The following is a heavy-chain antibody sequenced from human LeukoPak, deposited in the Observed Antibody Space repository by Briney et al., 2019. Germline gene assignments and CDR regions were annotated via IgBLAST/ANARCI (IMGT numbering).Heavy chain of an antibody. CDR3: STGVCSGGSCSSLGY. CDR2: IKSKGDGGTT. V-gene: IGHV3-15*01. J-gene: IGHJ4*02. Sequence: GGSLRLSCAASGITFTNARMSWVRQAPGKGLEWVGRIKSKGDGGTTDYAAPVKDRFTISRDDSQNTLYLQMNSLKTEDTAVYYCSTGVCSGGSCSSLGYWGQGTLVTVSS. D-gene: IGHD2-15*01. CDR1: GITFTNAR.